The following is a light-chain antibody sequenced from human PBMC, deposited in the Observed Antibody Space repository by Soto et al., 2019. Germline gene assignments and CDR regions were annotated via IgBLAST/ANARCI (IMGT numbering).Light chain of an antibody. CDR3: QQYVSLPIT. V-gene: IGKV3-20*01. Sequence: EIVLTQSPGTLSLSPEERATLSCRASQSISSSYLAWYQQKPGQAPRLLIYGAFSRATGIPDRFSSSGSGTDFTLTINRVAPEDFAVYYCQQYVSLPITFGQGTRLEIK. J-gene: IGKJ5*01. CDR1: QSISSSY. CDR2: GAF.